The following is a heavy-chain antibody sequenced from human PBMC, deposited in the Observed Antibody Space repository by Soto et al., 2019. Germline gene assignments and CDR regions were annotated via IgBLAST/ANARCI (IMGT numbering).Heavy chain of an antibody. V-gene: IGHV4-30-4*01. D-gene: IGHD2-21*02. J-gene: IGHJ4*02. Sequence: QVQLQESGPGLVKPSQTLSLTCTVSGGSFSSGDYYWSWIRQPPGKGLQWIGYIYYTGSTYYHPYLKDRVTMSVDSSKNPFSLRLSSVTAADTAVYYCAGVPAGGNSGYFDSWGQGTLVTVSS. CDR1: GGSFSSGDYY. CDR3: AGVPAGGNSGYFDS. CDR2: IYYTGST.